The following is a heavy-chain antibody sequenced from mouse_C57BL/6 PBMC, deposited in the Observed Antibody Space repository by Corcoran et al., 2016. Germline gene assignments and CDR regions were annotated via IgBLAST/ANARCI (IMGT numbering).Heavy chain of an antibody. CDR3: ARWGRYFDV. Sequence: QIQLVQSGPELKKPGEKVKISCKASVYPFTTYGMSWVKQAPGKRLKWLGWINPYSGVPTYADDVKGRFAFSVETAASTAYLQINNLKNEDTATYFSARWGRYFDVWGTGTTVTVSS. D-gene: IGHD3-3*01. J-gene: IGHJ1*03. CDR1: VYPFTTYG. CDR2: INPYSGVP. V-gene: IGHV9-3*01.